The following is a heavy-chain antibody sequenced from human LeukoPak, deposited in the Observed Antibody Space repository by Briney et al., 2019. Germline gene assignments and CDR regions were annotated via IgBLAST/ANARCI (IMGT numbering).Heavy chain of an antibody. Sequence: SETLSLTCTVSGGSISSSSYYWGWLRQPPGKGLEWIGSIYYSGSTYYNPSLKSRVTISVDTSKNQFSLKLSSVTAADTAVYYCARDIRGFDYWGQGTLVTVSS. V-gene: IGHV4-39*07. CDR3: ARDIRGFDY. J-gene: IGHJ4*02. CDR2: IYYSGST. CDR1: GGSISSSSYY. D-gene: IGHD3-16*01.